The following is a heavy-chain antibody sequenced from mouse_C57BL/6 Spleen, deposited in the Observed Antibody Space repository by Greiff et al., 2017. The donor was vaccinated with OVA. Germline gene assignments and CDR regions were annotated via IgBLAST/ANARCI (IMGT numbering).Heavy chain of an antibody. J-gene: IGHJ4*01. D-gene: IGHD2-1*01. CDR3: AREDYGKGDAMDY. V-gene: IGHV1-7*01. CDR2: INPSSGYT. Sequence: QVHVKQSGAELAKPGASVKLSCKASGYTFTSYWMHWVKQRPGQGLEWIGYINPSSGYTKYNQKFKDKATLTADKSSSTAYMQLSSLTYEDSAVYYCAREDYGKGDAMDYWGQGTSVTVSS. CDR1: GYTFTSYW.